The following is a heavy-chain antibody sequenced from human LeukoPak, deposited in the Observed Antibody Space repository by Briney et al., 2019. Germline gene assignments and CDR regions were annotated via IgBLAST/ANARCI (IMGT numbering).Heavy chain of an antibody. Sequence: ASVKVSCKASGYTFTGYYMHWVRQAPGQGLEWMGWINPNSGGTNYAQKFQGRVTMTRDTSISTAYMELSSLRPEDTAVYYCARLPVGATYDAFDIWGQGTMVTVSS. CDR3: ARLPVGATYDAFDI. CDR2: INPNSGGT. CDR1: GYTFTGYY. D-gene: IGHD1-26*01. V-gene: IGHV1-2*02. J-gene: IGHJ3*02.